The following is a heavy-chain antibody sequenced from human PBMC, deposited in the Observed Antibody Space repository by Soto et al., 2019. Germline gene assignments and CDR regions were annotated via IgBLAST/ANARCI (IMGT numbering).Heavy chain of an antibody. CDR3: ARDRGIVGAIYYYGMDV. D-gene: IGHD1-26*01. CDR1: GFTFSSYA. CDR2: ISGSGGTT. Sequence: GGSLRLSCAASGFTFSSYAMSWVRQAPGKGLEWVSAISGSGGTTYYADSVKGRFTISRDNSKNTLYLQMNSLRAEDTAVYYCARDRGIVGAIYYYGMDVWGQGTTVTVSS. V-gene: IGHV3-23*01. J-gene: IGHJ6*02.